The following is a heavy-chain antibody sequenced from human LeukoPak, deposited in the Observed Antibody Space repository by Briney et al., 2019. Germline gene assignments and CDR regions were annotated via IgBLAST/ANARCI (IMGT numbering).Heavy chain of an antibody. Sequence: GGSLRLSCAASGFTFSSYSMNWVRQAPGKGLEWVSSISSSSSYIYYADSVKGRFTISRDNAKNSLYLQMNSLRAEDTAVYYCARDGPPPYDILTGYYPANAFDIWGQGTMVTVSS. J-gene: IGHJ3*02. V-gene: IGHV3-21*01. CDR3: ARDGPPPYDILTGYYPANAFDI. CDR2: ISSSSSYI. D-gene: IGHD3-9*01. CDR1: GFTFSSYS.